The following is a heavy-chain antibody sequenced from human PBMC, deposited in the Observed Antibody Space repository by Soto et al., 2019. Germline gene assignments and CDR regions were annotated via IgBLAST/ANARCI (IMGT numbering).Heavy chain of an antibody. Sequence: GGSLRLSCAASGFTFSTYGMHWVRQAPGKVLEWVALIWNHGNADSYADFVKGRFGISRDNSKNTVFLQMSSLRAEDTGVYYCARGPWLVGDITSFDYWGQGTLVTVSS. CDR2: IWNHGNAD. D-gene: IGHD3-10*01. CDR3: ARGPWLVGDITSFDY. J-gene: IGHJ4*02. V-gene: IGHV3-33*01. CDR1: GFTFSTYG.